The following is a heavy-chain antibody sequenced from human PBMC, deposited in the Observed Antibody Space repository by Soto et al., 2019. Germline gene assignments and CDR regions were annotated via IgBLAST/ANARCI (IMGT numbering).Heavy chain of an antibody. Sequence: SETLSLTCSVCGASIISNDWWIWIRQTPGKGLEWIGEIFHSGSTNYSPSFKSRVTISVDTSKSQFSLEMASVTAADTAVYYCARGYSSFWSHDHWFDPWGQGILVTVSS. CDR3: ARGYSSFWSHDHWFDP. CDR2: IFHSGST. CDR1: GASIISNDW. J-gene: IGHJ5*02. D-gene: IGHD3-22*01. V-gene: IGHV4-4*02.